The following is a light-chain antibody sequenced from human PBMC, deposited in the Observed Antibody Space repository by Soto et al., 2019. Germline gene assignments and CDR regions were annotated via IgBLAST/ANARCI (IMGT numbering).Light chain of an antibody. J-gene: IGKJ1*01. CDR3: QQYNNYWT. Sequence: VLTQSPGTLSLSPGGRATLSCRASQSVRSTSLVWYQQKPAQAPRLVIYDIFTRATGVPTRISGSGSGTEFTLTISGLQPDDFATYYCQQYNNYWTFGQGTKVDIK. V-gene: IGKV3-20*01. CDR2: DIF. CDR1: QSVRSTS.